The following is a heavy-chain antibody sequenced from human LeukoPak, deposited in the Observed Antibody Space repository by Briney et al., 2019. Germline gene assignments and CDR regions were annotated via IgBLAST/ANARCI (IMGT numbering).Heavy chain of an antibody. Sequence: EASVKVSCKASGYTFTSYAMHWVRQAPGQRLEWMGWINAGNGNTKYSQKFQGRVTITRDTSASTAYMELSSLRSEDTAVYYCARGYDFWSGYPEYYFDYWGQGTLVTVSS. V-gene: IGHV1-3*01. J-gene: IGHJ4*02. CDR2: INAGNGNT. D-gene: IGHD3-3*01. CDR3: ARGYDFWSGYPEYYFDY. CDR1: GYTFTSYA.